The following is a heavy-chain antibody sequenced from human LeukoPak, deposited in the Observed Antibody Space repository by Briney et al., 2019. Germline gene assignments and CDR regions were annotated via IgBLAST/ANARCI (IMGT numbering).Heavy chain of an antibody. J-gene: IGHJ3*02. CDR3: ARFIPVGAHDAFDI. V-gene: IGHV3-30-3*01. D-gene: IGHD1-26*01. Sequence: PGGSLRLSCAASGFTFSSYAMHWVRQAPGKGLEWVAVISYDGSNKYYADSVKGRFTISRDNSKNTLYLQMNSLRAEDTAVYYCARFIPVGAHDAFDIWGQGTMVTVSS. CDR1: GFTFSSYA. CDR2: ISYDGSNK.